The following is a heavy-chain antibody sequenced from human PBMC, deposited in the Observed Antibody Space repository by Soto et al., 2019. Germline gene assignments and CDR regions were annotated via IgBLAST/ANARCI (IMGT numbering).Heavy chain of an antibody. CDR2: INHSGST. Sequence: SETLSLTCAVYGGSFSDFYWTWIRQLPGKGLEWIGEINHSGSTNYNPSLKSRVIISVDRSKNQFSLKVRSVTAADTAVYYCARETYGDYVGYFDPWGQGIQVTVSS. CDR1: GGSFSDFY. D-gene: IGHD4-17*01. V-gene: IGHV4-34*01. CDR3: ARETYGDYVGYFDP. J-gene: IGHJ5*02.